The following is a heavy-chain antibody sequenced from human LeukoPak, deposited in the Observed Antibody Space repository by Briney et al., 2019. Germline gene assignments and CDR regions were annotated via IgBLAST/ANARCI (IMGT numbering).Heavy chain of an antibody. CDR1: GYTFTSYG. CDR3: ARDFPYSYGYKGDFDY. V-gene: IGHV1-18*04. Sequence: GASVKVSCKASGYTFTSYGISWVRQAPGQGLEWMGWISAYNGNTNYAQKLQGRVTMTTDTSTSTACMELRSLRPDDTAVYYCARDFPYSYGYKGDFDYWGQGTLVTVSS. J-gene: IGHJ4*02. D-gene: IGHD5-18*01. CDR2: ISAYNGNT.